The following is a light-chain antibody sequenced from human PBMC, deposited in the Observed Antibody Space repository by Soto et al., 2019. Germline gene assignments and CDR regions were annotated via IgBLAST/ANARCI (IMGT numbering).Light chain of an antibody. CDR3: SSYTSMSTYV. CDR1: NSDVGSYNY. J-gene: IGLJ1*01. CDR2: DVS. Sequence: QSALTQPASVSGSPGQSITISCTGTNSDVGSYNYVSWYQQHPGKAPKLIIYDVSNRPSGVSNRFSASKSGNTASLTISGLQAEDEADYYCSSYTSMSTYVFGTGTKVTVL. V-gene: IGLV2-14*03.